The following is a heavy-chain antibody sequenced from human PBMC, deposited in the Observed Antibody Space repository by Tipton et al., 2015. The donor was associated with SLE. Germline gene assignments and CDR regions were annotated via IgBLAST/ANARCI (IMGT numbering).Heavy chain of an antibody. D-gene: IGHD5-18*01. CDR3: ARDLRGYSYGYDGMDV. V-gene: IGHV4-59*11. Sequence: TLSLTCTVSGGSISSHYWGWIRQPPGKGLEWIGYIYYSGSTNYNPSLKSRVTISVDTSKNQFSLKLSSVTAADTAVYYCARDLRGYSYGYDGMDVWGQGTTVTVSS. CDR2: IYYSGST. J-gene: IGHJ6*02. CDR1: GGSISSHY.